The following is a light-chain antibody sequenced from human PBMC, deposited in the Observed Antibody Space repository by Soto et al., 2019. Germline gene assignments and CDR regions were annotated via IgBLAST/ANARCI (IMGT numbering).Light chain of an antibody. Sequence: EIVLTQSPGTLSLSPGERATLSCRASQSVSSSYLAWYHQKPGQAPRLLIFGASSRATGISDRFSGSGSGTDFTLTISGLEPEDFAVYYCQQYGGSSWTFGQGTKVEIK. CDR2: GAS. J-gene: IGKJ1*01. CDR1: QSVSSSY. V-gene: IGKV3-20*01. CDR3: QQYGGSSWT.